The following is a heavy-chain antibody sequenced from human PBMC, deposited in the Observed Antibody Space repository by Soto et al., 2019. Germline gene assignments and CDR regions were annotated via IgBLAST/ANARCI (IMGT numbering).Heavy chain of an antibody. J-gene: IGHJ3*02. V-gene: IGHV3-20*04. D-gene: IGHD3-22*01. CDR1: GFTFDYYG. CDR2: INWNGGST. CDR3: ARVLYYSDSSVYLDGAFDI. Sequence: VGSLRLSCAASGFTFDYYGMSWVRQAPGKGLEWVSGINWNGGSTDYADSVKGRFTISRDNAKNSLYLQMNSLRAEDTALYYCARVLYYSDSSVYLDGAFDIWGQGTMVTVSS.